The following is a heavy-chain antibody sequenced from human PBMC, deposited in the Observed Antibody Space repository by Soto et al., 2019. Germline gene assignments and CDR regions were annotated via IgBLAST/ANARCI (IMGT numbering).Heavy chain of an antibody. J-gene: IGHJ4*02. V-gene: IGHV1-18*01. CDR3: ARGPTRSYNYFDY. Sequence: ASVKVSCKASGYLFTNYGITWVRRAPGQGLEWMGWISANSGITYNAERLQGRVTMTTDTSTSTAYLELRNLGSDDTAIYYCARGPTRSYNYFDYWGQGMLVTVSS. CDR2: ISANSGIT. CDR1: GYLFTNYG.